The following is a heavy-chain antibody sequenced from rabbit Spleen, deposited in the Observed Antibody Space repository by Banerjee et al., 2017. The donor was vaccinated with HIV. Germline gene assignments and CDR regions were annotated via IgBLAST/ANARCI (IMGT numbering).Heavy chain of an antibody. CDR2: IYDGSSRST. CDR1: GFSFSSSYY. CDR3: ARDAGTGDYIDVYFAL. V-gene: IGHV1S45*01. J-gene: IGHJ4*01. D-gene: IGHD4-2*01. Sequence: EQLLESGGGLVKPEGSLTLTCTASGFSFSSSYYMCWVRQAPGKGLEWIACIYDGSSRSTKYASWAKGRFTISRTSSTTVTLRMTSLTVADTATYFCARDAGTGDYIDVYFALWGQGTLVTVS.